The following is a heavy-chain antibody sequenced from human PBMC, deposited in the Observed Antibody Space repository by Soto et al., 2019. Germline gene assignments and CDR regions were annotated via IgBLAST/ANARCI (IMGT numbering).Heavy chain of an antibody. J-gene: IGHJ4*02. CDR1: GFTFSSYE. Sequence: PGGSLSLSCAASGFTFSSYEMNWVRQAPGKGLEWVSYISSSGSTIYYADSVKGRFTISRDNAKNSLYLQMNSLRAEDTAVYYCARDCREHFADWGQGTLVTVSS. CDR2: ISSSGSTI. V-gene: IGHV3-48*03. D-gene: IGHD3-3*02. CDR3: ARDCREHFAD.